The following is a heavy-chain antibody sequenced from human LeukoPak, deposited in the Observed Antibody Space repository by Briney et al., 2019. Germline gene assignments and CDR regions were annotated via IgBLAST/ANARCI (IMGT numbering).Heavy chain of an antibody. J-gene: IGHJ3*02. CDR1: GGSISSSSYY. Sequence: PSETLSLTCTVSGGSISSSSYYWGWIRQPPGKGLEWIGSIYYSGSTYYNPSLKSRVTISVDTSKNQFSLKLSSVTAADTAVYYCARDRGGCGGDCPDAFDIWGQGTMVTVSS. CDR2: IYYSGST. CDR3: ARDRGGCGGDCPDAFDI. V-gene: IGHV4-39*07. D-gene: IGHD2-21*02.